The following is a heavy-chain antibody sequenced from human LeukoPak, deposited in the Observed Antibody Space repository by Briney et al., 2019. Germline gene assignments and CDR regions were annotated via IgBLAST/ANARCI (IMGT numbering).Heavy chain of an antibody. D-gene: IGHD3-10*01. V-gene: IGHV4-34*01. CDR1: GGSFSGYY. CDR3: ARYHMVRGVMRRSYYYMDV. CDR2: INHSGST. J-gene: IGHJ6*03. Sequence: SETLSLTCAVYGGSFSGYYWSWIRQPPGKGLEWIGEINHSGSTNYNPSLKSRVTISVDTSKNQFSLKLSSVTAADTAVYYCARYHMVRGVMRRSYYYMDVWGKGTTVTISS.